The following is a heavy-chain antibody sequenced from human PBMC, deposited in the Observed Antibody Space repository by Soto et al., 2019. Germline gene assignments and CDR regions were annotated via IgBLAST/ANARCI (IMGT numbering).Heavy chain of an antibody. CDR3: ARVCGGDCHNGMDV. Sequence: QVQLQESGPGLVKPSQTLSLTCTVSGGSINSGGYYWSWIRQHPGKGLEWIGYIYYSGSTYYNPSLKSRGPIAVHPAKNQVALKLSSVTAADTAVYYCARVCGGDCHNGMDVWGHGTTVTVSS. CDR1: GGSINSGGYY. V-gene: IGHV4-31*03. J-gene: IGHJ6*02. D-gene: IGHD2-21*02. CDR2: IYYSGST.